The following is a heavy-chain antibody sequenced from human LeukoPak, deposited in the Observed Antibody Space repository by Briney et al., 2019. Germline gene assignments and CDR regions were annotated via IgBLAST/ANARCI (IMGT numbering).Heavy chain of an antibody. D-gene: IGHD3-22*01. CDR3: ARDSGYPPDAFDI. CDR2: INPKSGGT. V-gene: IGHV1-2*02. J-gene: IGHJ3*02. Sequence: SVKVSCKASGYTFTGYYMHWVRQAPGQGLEWMGWINPKSGGTNYAQKFQGRVTMTRDTSISTAYMELSRLRSDDTAVYYCARDSGYPPDAFDIWGQGAMVTVSS. CDR1: GYTFTGYY.